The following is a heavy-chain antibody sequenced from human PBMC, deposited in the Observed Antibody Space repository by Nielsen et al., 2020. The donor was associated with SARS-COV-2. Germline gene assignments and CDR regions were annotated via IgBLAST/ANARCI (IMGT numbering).Heavy chain of an antibody. V-gene: IGHV4-31*03. CDR1: GGSISSGGYY. J-gene: IGHJ6*02. Sequence: SETLSLTCTVSGGSISSGGYYWSWIRQHPGKGLEWIGYIYYSGSTYYNPSLKSRVTISVDTSKNQFSLKLSSVTAADTAVYYCAREGKYYDYVWGSYAGRMDVWGQGTTVIVSS. CDR2: IYYSGST. CDR3: AREGKYYDYVWGSYAGRMDV. D-gene: IGHD3-16*01.